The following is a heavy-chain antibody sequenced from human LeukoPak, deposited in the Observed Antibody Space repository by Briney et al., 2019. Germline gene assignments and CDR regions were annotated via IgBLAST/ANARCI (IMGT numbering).Heavy chain of an antibody. D-gene: IGHD3-22*01. V-gene: IGHV3-23*01. CDR2: LSGGGGTT. CDR3: AKGWGIVVAPLYYFDY. J-gene: IGHJ4*02. Sequence: PGGSLRLSCAASGFTFTSYAMDWVRQAPGKGLEWVSGLSGGGGTTYYADSVKGRFTISRDNSKNTLYLQMGSLRAEDTAVYYCAKGWGIVVAPLYYFDYWGQGTLVTVSS. CDR1: GFTFTSYA.